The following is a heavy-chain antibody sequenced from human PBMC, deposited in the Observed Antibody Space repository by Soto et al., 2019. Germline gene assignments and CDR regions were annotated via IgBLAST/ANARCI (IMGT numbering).Heavy chain of an antibody. CDR1: GFTFSSYG. CDR2: IWYDGSNK. J-gene: IGHJ4*02. D-gene: IGHD6-19*01. CDR3: ARGKSAGKHDY. V-gene: IGHV3-33*01. Sequence: QVQLVESGGGVVQPGRSLRLSCAASGFTFSSYGMHWVRQAPGKGLEWVAVIWYDGSNKYYADSVKGRFTISRDNSKNTLYLQMNSLRAEDTAVYYCARGKSAGKHDYWGQGTLVTVSS.